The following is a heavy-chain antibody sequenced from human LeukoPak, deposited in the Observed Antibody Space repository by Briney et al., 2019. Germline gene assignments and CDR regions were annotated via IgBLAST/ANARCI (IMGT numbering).Heavy chain of an antibody. Sequence: PSETLSLTCTVSGGSISTYYWSWIRQPPGKGLEWIAYIDYRGSTTYNPSLRSRVTISVDTSRNQFSLKLYSVTAADTAVYYCARSRSGYSYDHAAFEIWGQGTMVTVSS. CDR3: ARSRSGYSYDHAAFEI. V-gene: IGHV4-59*01. CDR1: GGSISTYY. D-gene: IGHD5-18*01. J-gene: IGHJ3*02. CDR2: IDYRGST.